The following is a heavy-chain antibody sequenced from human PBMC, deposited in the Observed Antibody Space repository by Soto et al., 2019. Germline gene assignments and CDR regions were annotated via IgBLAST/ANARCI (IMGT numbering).Heavy chain of an antibody. Sequence: QLQLQESDPGLVKPSETLSLTCTVSGDSISSNSYYWSWIRQPPGKALEWIGSIYYSGSTYYKPSLKSRVTISVDTSKNQFSLQLSSVTAADTAVYYCTRGGRFCSGGSCFSRWFDPWGQGTLVTVSS. CDR2: IYYSGST. D-gene: IGHD2-15*01. V-gene: IGHV4-39*01. J-gene: IGHJ5*02. CDR1: GDSISSNSYY. CDR3: TRGGRFCSGGSCFSRWFDP.